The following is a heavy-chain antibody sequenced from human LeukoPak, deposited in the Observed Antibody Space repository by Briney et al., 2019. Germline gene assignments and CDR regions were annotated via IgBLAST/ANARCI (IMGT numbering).Heavy chain of an antibody. CDR3: ARVSAMVKVGYYYYYMDV. V-gene: IGHV1-18*01. J-gene: IGHJ6*03. Sequence: ASVKVSCKAPGCTFTSYGISWVRQAPGQGLEWMGWISAYNGNTNYAQKLQGRVTMTTDTSTSTAYMELRSLRSDGTAVYYCARVSAMVKVGYYYYYMDVWGKGTTVTVSS. D-gene: IGHD5-18*01. CDR1: GCTFTSYG. CDR2: ISAYNGNT.